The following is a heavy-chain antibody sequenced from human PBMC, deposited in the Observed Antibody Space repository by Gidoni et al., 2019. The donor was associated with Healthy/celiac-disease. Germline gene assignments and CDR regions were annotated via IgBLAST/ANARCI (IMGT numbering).Heavy chain of an antibody. V-gene: IGHV3-11*05. J-gene: IGHJ4*02. CDR3: ARGPQRHCSGGSCYEPHNDD. CDR2: ISSSSSYT. D-gene: IGHD2-15*01. Sequence: QVQLVESGGGWVKPGGSLRLSCAASGFTFSAYYMSWIRQAPGKGLEWVSYISSSSSYTNYADSVKGRFTISRDNAKNSLYLQMNSMRAEDTAVYYCARGPQRHCSGGSCYEPHNDDWGQGTLVTVSS. CDR1: GFTFSAYY.